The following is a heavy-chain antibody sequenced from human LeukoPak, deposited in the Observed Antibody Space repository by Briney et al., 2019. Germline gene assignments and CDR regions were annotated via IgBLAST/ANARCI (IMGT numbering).Heavy chain of an antibody. Sequence: PGGSLRLSWAASGXTLSGYWVHWVPQAPGEGLVWASRINSDGSSTDYADSVKGRFTISRDNAKNTLYLQMNSLRAEDTAVYYCAREGVYHWGQGTLVTVSS. CDR2: INSDGSST. V-gene: IGHV3-74*01. J-gene: IGHJ1*01. D-gene: IGHD3-16*01. CDR3: AREGVYH. CDR1: GXTLSGYW.